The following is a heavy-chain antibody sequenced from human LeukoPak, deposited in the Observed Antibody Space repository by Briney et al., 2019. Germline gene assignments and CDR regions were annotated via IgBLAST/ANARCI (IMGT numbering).Heavy chain of an antibody. D-gene: IGHD6-13*01. CDR2: INHSGST. V-gene: IGHV4-34*01. J-gene: IGHJ4*02. CDR3: ARTYSSSWRGGFGY. Sequence: SETLSLTCAVYGGSFSGYYWSWIRQPPGKGLEWIGEINHSGSTNYNPSLKSRVTISVDTSKNQFSLKLSSVTAADTAVYYCARTYSSSWRGGFGYWGQGTLVTVSS. CDR1: GGSFSGYY.